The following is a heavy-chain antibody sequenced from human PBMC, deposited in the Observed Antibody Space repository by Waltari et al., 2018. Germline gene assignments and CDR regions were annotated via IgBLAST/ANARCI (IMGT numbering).Heavy chain of an antibody. D-gene: IGHD1-1*01. CDR2: IYYSGST. J-gene: IGHJ4*02. V-gene: IGHV4-39*01. CDR1: GGSISSSSYY. Sequence: QLQLQESGPGLVKPSETLSLTCTVSGGSISSSSYYWGWIRQPPGKGLEWIGSIYYSGSTYYNPALKSRVTISVDTSKNQFSLKLSSVTAADTAVYYCAGGNGATTLDYWGQGTLVTVSS. CDR3: AGGNGATTLDY.